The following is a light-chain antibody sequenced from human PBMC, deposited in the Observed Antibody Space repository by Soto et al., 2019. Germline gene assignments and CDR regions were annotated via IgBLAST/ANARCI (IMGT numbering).Light chain of an antibody. CDR2: TND. V-gene: IGLV1-44*01. CDR3: AAWDDSLNGVV. CDR1: GSNIGSNT. J-gene: IGLJ3*02. Sequence: QPVLTQPPSASGTPGQRVTISCSGSGSNIGSNTVSWYQHLPGTAPKLLIYTNDERPSGVPDRFSGSKSGTSASLAISGLQSEDEADYYCAAWDDSLNGVVFGGGTKLTVL.